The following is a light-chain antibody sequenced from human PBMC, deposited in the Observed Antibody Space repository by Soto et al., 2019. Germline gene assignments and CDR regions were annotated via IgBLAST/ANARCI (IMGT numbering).Light chain of an antibody. Sequence: IPMPQSPSSLSASTGDRVTLTCRASQGISSYLAWYQQKPGKAPKLLIYAASTLQSGVPSRFSGSGSGTDFTLTISCLQSEDFATYYCQQYYSYPRTFGQGTKVDIK. J-gene: IGKJ1*01. V-gene: IGKV1-8*01. CDR3: QQYYSYPRT. CDR2: AAS. CDR1: QGISSY.